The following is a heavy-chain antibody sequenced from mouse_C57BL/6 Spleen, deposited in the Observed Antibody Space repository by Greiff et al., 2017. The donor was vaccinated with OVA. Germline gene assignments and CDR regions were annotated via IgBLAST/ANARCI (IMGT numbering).Heavy chain of an antibody. D-gene: IGHD4-1*01. CDR2: IYPGDGDT. Sequence: VKLQQSGPELVKPGASVKISCKASGYAFSSSWMNWVKQRPGKGLEWIGRIYPGDGDTNYNGKFKGKATLTADKSSSTAYMQLSSLTSEDSAVYCCAKLGRGYFDVWGTGTTVTVSS. CDR1: GYAFSSSW. V-gene: IGHV1-82*01. CDR3: AKLGRGYFDV. J-gene: IGHJ1*03.